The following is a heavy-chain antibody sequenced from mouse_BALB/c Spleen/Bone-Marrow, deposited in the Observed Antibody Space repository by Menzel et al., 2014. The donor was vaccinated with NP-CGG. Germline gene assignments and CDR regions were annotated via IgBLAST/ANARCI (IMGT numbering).Heavy chain of an antibody. CDR1: GFNIKDTY. J-gene: IGHJ3*01. Sequence: VQLQQSGAELVKPGASVKLSCTASGFNIKDTYMHWVKQRPEQGLEWIGRIDPANGNTKYDPKFQGKATITADTSSNTAYLQLSSLTSEATAVYYCAGYDYYQAWFAYWGQGTLVTVSA. V-gene: IGHV14-3*02. CDR3: AGYDYYQAWFAY. CDR2: IDPANGNT. D-gene: IGHD2-4*01.